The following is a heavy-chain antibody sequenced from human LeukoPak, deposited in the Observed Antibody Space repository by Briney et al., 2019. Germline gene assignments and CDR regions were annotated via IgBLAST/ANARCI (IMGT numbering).Heavy chain of an antibody. Sequence: SSETLSLTCSVSGGSISSYYWSWIRQPPGKGLEWIGYIFHSGITNNNPSLKSRVTISVDTSKNQFSLKLSSVTAADTAVYYCARASVTYYYYYYMDVWGKGTTVTVSS. J-gene: IGHJ6*03. CDR1: GGSISSYY. CDR3: ARASVTYYYYYYMDV. V-gene: IGHV4-59*01. CDR2: IFHSGIT. D-gene: IGHD4-11*01.